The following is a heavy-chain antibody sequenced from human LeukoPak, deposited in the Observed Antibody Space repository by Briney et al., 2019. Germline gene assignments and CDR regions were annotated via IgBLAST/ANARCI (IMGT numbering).Heavy chain of an antibody. CDR3: ARGKYSSSLYYFDY. J-gene: IGHJ4*02. V-gene: IGHV3-21*01. CDR2: ISSSSSYI. D-gene: IGHD6-6*01. Sequence: GGSLRLSCAASGFTFSSYSMNWVRQAPGKGLEWVSSISSSSSYIYYADSVKGRFTISRDNAKNSLYLQMNSLRAEDTAVYYCARGKYSSSLYYFDYWGQGTLVTVSS. CDR1: GFTFSSYS.